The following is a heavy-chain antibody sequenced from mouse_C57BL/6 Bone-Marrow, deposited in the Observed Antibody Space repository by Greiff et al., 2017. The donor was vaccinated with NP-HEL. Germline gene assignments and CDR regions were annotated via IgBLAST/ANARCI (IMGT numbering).Heavy chain of an antibody. D-gene: IGHD2-4*01. V-gene: IGHV1-81*01. Sequence: QVQLKQSGAELARPGASVKLSCKASGYTFTSYGISWVKQRTGQGLEWIGEIYPRSGNTYYNEKFKGKATLTADKSSSTAYMELRSLTSEDSAVYFCARAVYYDYDRGSRDYWGRGNSVTVSS. CDR2: IYPRSGNT. J-gene: IGHJ4*01. CDR3: ARAVYYDYDRGSRDY. CDR1: GYTFTSYG.